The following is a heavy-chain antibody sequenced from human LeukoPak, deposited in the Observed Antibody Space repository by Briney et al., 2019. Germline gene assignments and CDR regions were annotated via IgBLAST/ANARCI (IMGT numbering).Heavy chain of an antibody. J-gene: IGHJ6*02. D-gene: IGHD3-10*01. V-gene: IGHV3-30-3*01. CDR2: ISYDGSNK. CDR1: GFTFSSYA. Sequence: GGSLRLSCAASGFTFSSYAMHWVRQAPGKGLEWVAVISYDGSNKYYADSVKGRFTISRDNSKNTLYLQMNSLRAEDTAVYYCARGRGGYYYGMDVWGQGTTVTVPS. CDR3: ARGRGGYYYGMDV.